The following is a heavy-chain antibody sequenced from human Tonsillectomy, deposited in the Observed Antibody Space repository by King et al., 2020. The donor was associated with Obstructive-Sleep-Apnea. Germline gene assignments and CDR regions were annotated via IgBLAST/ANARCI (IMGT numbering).Heavy chain of an antibody. CDR2: RSYDVSNK. CDR1: GVIFISYA. D-gene: IGHD6-19*01. Sequence: VQLVESVGGVVQPGRALRLSFKASGVIFISYAMHWVRQGPGKGLEGVAGRSYDVSNKYVADSVKGRFTISRDNSKNTLYLQMNSLRVEDTAVYYCAGGWYIFDYWGQGTLVTVSS. V-gene: IGHV3-30*04. J-gene: IGHJ4*02. CDR3: AGGWYIFDY.